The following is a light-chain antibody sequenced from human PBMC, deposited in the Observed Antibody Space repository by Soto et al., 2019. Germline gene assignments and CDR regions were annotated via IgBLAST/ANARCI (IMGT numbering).Light chain of an antibody. Sequence: AIQMTQSPSSLSASIGDRVTITCRASQGVRNDLSWYQQKPGKAPNLLIYAASSLQSGVPSRFSGSGSGTDFTLTISSPQPEDFASYYCLQDNSFPWTFGQGTKVDI. CDR2: AAS. CDR3: LQDNSFPWT. J-gene: IGKJ1*01. CDR1: QGVRND. V-gene: IGKV1-6*01.